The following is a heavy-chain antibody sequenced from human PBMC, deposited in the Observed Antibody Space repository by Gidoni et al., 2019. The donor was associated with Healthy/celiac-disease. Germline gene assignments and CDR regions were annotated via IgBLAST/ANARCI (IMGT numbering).Heavy chain of an antibody. J-gene: IGHJ6*02. CDR1: GGSISSSSYY. Sequence: QLQLQESGPGLVKPSETLSLTCTVSGGSISSSSYYWGWIRQPPGKGLEWIGSIYYSGSTYYNPSLKSRVTISVDTSKNQFSLKLSSVTAADTAVYYCARHPSYSSGWYDYYYGMDVWGQGTTVTVSS. CDR3: ARHPSYSSGWYDYYYGMDV. CDR2: IYYSGST. D-gene: IGHD6-19*01. V-gene: IGHV4-39*01.